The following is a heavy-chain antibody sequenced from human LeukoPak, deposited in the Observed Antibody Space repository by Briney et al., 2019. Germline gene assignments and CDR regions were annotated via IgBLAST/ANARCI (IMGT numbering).Heavy chain of an antibody. Sequence: GGSLRLSCAASGIIFSNYWMHWVRQAPGKGLVWASRINRDGSSTSYADSVKGRFTISRDNAKNTLYLQMNSLRAEDTAVYYCARGYSYGASGFDYWGQGTLVTVSS. V-gene: IGHV3-74*01. D-gene: IGHD5-18*01. CDR2: INRDGSST. CDR1: GIIFSNYW. J-gene: IGHJ4*02. CDR3: ARGYSYGASGFDY.